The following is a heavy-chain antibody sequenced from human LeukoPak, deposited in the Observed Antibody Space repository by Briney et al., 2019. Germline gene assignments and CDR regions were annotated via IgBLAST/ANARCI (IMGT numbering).Heavy chain of an antibody. CDR3: ARHFGAGYSSGWYRRFDAFDI. CDR2: IYYRWSN. J-gene: IGHJ3*02. V-gene: IGHV4-59*08. Sequence: SETLSLTCTVSGGSISRYYGSWMPEPPGKGLEWIGYIYYRWSNNCNTSLESRVTISVDTFKNQYSLKLSSVPAADTAVYYCARHFGAGYSSGWYRRFDAFDIWGQGTMVTVSS. D-gene: IGHD6-19*01. CDR1: GGSISRYY.